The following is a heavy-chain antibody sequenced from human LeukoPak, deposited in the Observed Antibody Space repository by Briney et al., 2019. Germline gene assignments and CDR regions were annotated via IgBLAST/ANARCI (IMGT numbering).Heavy chain of an antibody. V-gene: IGHV4-59*02. D-gene: IGHD5-18*01. CDR1: GASVSNYA. J-gene: IGHJ6*01. CDR2: IYNSGNT. CDR3: ARLPPGYY. Sequence: SESLSLACAVSGASVSNYAWSWSRQPPGKGLEWIGYIYNSGNTNYNPSLKSRLTISADTSRNQFSLKLTSVTAADTAVYYCARLPPGYYWGHG.